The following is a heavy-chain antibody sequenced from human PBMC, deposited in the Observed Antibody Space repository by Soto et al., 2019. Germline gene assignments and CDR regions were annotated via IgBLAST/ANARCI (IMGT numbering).Heavy chain of an antibody. V-gene: IGHV4-30-2*01. CDR2: IYHSGST. Sequence: SETLSLTCAVSGGSISSGGYSWSWIRQPPGKGLEWIGYIYHSGSTYYNPSLKSRVTISVDRSKNQFSLKLSSVTAADTAVYYCASGPDCTNGVCYLAFWGQGTTVTVSS. CDR1: GGSISSGGYS. CDR3: ASGPDCTNGVCYLAF. D-gene: IGHD2-8*01. J-gene: IGHJ6*02.